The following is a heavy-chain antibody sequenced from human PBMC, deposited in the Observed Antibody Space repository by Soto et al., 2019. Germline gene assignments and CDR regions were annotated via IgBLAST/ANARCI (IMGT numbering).Heavy chain of an antibody. CDR1: GFTFSSYS. J-gene: IGHJ6*02. CDR3: ARVGYSYGNTNYYYYYGMDV. D-gene: IGHD5-18*01. V-gene: IGHV3-21*01. Sequence: GGSLRLSCAASGFTFSSYSMNWVRQAPGKGLEWVSSISSSSSYIYYADSVKGRFTISRDNAKNSLYLQMNSLRAEDTAVYYCARVGYSYGNTNYYYYYGMDVWGQGTTVTVSS. CDR2: ISSSSSYI.